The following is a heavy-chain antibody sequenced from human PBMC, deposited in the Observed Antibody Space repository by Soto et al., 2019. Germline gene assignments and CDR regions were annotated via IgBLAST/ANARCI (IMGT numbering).Heavy chain of an antibody. CDR3: AKDRGTDC. Sequence: QAQLVESGGGVVQPGRSLRLSCAASGFTFSSYGMHWVRQAPGKGLEWVAVISYDGSNKYYADSMKGRFTISRDNSKNTLYLQMNSLRVEDTAVYYCAKDRGTDCWGQGTLVTVSS. CDR2: ISYDGSNK. V-gene: IGHV3-30*18. CDR1: GFTFSSYG. J-gene: IGHJ4*02.